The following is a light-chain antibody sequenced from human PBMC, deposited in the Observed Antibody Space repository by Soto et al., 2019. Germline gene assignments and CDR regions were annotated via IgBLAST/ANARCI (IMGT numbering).Light chain of an antibody. CDR2: DVS. CDR1: SSDVGGYNY. J-gene: IGLJ1*01. CDR3: CSYAGSYTQV. Sequence: QSALTQPPSASGSPGQSVTISCTGTSSDVGGYNYVSWYQQHPGKAPKLMIYDVSKRPSGVPDRFSGSKSGNTASLTISGLQAEDEADYYCCSYAGSYTQVFGTGTKLTVL. V-gene: IGLV2-11*01.